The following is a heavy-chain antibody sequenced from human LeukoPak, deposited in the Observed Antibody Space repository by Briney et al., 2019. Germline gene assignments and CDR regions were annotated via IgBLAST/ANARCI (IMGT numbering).Heavy chain of an antibody. CDR1: GFTFSSYG. Sequence: GGSLRLSCAASGFTFSSYGMSWVRQAPGKGLEWVSGISGSGGSTYYADSVKGRFTISRDNSKNTLYLQMNSLRAEDTAVYYCAGSSSWHLTFDYWGQGTLVTVSS. J-gene: IGHJ4*02. CDR3: AGSSSWHLTFDY. V-gene: IGHV3-23*01. D-gene: IGHD6-13*01. CDR2: ISGSGGST.